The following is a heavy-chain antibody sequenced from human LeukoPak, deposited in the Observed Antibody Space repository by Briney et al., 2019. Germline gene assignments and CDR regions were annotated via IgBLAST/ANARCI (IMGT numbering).Heavy chain of an antibody. CDR3: ARGRPHGNDY. D-gene: IGHD4-23*01. CDR2: ISWDSGSI. CDR1: GFKFDDYA. J-gene: IGHJ4*02. Sequence: GGSLRLSCAASGFKFDDYAMHWVRQAPGKGLEWVSGISWDSGSIGYSDSVRGRFTISRDNANNFLYLQMNSLRVEDTAVYYCARGRPHGNDYWGQGTLVTVSS. V-gene: IGHV3-9*01.